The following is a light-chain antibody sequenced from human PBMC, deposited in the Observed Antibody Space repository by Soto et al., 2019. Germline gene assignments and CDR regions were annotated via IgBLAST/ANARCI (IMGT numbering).Light chain of an antibody. V-gene: IGKV1-5*03. J-gene: IGKJ2*01. CDR1: QSITTW. Sequence: DIQMTQSPSTLSASVGDRVTITCRASQSITTWLAWYQQKPGKAPKLLIYKAINLQSGVPSRFSGSGSGTEFTLTISSLQPDDFGTYYCQRYNDYQYVFGQGTKLEMK. CDR3: QRYNDYQYV. CDR2: KAI.